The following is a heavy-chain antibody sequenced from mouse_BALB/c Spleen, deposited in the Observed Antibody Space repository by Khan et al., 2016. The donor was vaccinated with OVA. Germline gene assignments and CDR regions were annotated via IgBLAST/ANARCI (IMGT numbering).Heavy chain of an antibody. Sequence: QVQLKESGAELVRPGVSVKISCKGSGYTFTDFTIHWVKQSPAKSLEWIGIVTTYYGDVTYNQKFKGKASMTVDKSSSTAYLELARLTSDDSAIFDCERGGGGDRFAYWGQGTLVTVSA. CDR3: ERGGGGDRFAY. J-gene: IGHJ3*01. V-gene: IGHV1S137*01. CDR2: VTTYYGDV. CDR1: GYTFTDFT.